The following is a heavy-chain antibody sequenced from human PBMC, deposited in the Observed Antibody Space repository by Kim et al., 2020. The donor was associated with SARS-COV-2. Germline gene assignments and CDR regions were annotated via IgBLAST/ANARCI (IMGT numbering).Heavy chain of an antibody. V-gene: IGHV1-69*13. CDR3: ARDDVQTLDY. CDR1: GGTFSNYD. J-gene: IGHJ4*02. Sequence: SVKVSCKASGGTFSNYDISWVRQAPGQGLEWMGGTISVFGTTTYAQKFQGRVSIIADESTNTAYMELSGLRSEDTAVYYCARDDVQTLDYWGQGTLVTV. D-gene: IGHD6-6*01. CDR2: TISVFGTT.